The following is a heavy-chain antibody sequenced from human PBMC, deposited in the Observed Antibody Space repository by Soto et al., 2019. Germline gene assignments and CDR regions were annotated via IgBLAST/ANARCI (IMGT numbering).Heavy chain of an antibody. CDR2: FYYSGST. J-gene: IGHJ6*03. V-gene: IGHV4-39*01. Sequence: QLQLEESGPGLVKPSETLSLTCTVSGGTISSSSYYWGWIRQSPGKGLEWIGSFYYSGSTYYSPSLESRVTISGDTSKKQISLRLSSVTAADKAVYSCARISVASRYMDVWGKGSTVTVSS. CDR1: GGTISSSSYY. CDR3: ARISVASRYMDV. D-gene: IGHD5-12*01.